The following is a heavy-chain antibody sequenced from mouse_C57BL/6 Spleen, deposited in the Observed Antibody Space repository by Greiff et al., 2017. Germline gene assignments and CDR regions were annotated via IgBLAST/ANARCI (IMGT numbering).Heavy chain of an antibody. CDR1: GYTFTDHT. CDR3: ASFYYGSSYYPWYYFDY. CDR2: IYPRDGST. D-gene: IGHD1-1*01. J-gene: IGHJ2*01. V-gene: IGHV1-78*01. Sequence: QVQLKQSDAELVKPGASVKISCKVAGYTFTDHTIHWMKQRPEQGLEWIGYIYPRDGSTKYNEKFKGKATLTADKSSSTAYMQLNSLTSEDSAVYFCASFYYGSSYYPWYYFDYWGQGTTLTVSS.